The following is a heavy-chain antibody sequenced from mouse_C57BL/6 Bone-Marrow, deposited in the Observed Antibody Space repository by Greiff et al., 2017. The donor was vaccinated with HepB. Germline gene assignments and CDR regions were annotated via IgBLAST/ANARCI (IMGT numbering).Heavy chain of an antibody. CDR1: GYSFTGYY. Sequence: DVQLQQSGPELVKPGASVKISCKASGYSFTGYYMNWVKQSPEKSLEWIGEINPSTGGTTYNQKFKAKATLTVDKASSTAYRQLKSLTSEDSAVYYGARSVYYDLLDYWGQGTTLTVSS. V-gene: IGHV1-42*01. CDR3: ARSVYYDLLDY. J-gene: IGHJ2*01. D-gene: IGHD2-4*01. CDR2: INPSTGGT.